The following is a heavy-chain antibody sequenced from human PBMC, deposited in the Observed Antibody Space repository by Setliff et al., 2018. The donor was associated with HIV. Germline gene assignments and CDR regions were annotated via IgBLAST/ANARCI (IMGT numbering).Heavy chain of an antibody. CDR2: ISTYSDER. CDR3: ARDVEHMMDV. Sequence: GASVKVSCKPSGYTFTTXXRSVVRQAPGQGLEWMGWISTYSDERSYAQNLQGRVTMTTDTSTSTAYMELRSLRFDDTAVYYCARDVEHMMDVWGQGTTVTVSS. J-gene: IGHJ6*02. CDR1: GYTFTTXX. V-gene: IGHV1-18*01.